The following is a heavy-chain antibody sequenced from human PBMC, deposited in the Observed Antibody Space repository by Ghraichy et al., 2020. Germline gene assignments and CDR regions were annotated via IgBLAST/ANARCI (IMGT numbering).Heavy chain of an antibody. CDR1: GGSFSGYY. J-gene: IGHJ6*02. CDR3: ARGRPFYYYGMDV. CDR2: INHSGST. V-gene: IGHV4-34*01. Sequence: SETLSLTCAVYGGSFSGYYWSWIRQPPGKGLEWIGEINHSGSTNYNPSLKSRVTISVDTSKNQFSLKLSSVTAADTAVYYCARGRPFYYYGMDVWGQGTTVTVSS.